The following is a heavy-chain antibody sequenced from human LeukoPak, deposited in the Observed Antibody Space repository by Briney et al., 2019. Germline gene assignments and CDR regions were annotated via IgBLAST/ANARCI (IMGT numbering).Heavy chain of an antibody. V-gene: IGHV1-69*05. J-gene: IGHJ4*02. CDR2: IIPIFGTA. Sequence: SVKVSCKASGGTFSSYAISWVRQAPGQGLEWMGWIIPIFGTANYAQKFQGRVTITTDESTSTAYMELSSLRSEDTAVYYCASGEGERLFDYWGQGTLVTVSS. CDR3: ASGEGERLFDY. CDR1: GGTFSSYA. D-gene: IGHD1-26*01.